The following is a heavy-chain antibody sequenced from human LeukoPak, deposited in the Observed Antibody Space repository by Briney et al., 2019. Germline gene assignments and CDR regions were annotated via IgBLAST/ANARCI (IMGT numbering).Heavy chain of an antibody. Sequence: PGGSLRLSCAASGFTFSNAWMSWVRQAPGKGLEWVGHIKSKTDGGTTDYAAPVKGRFTISRDDSKNTLYLQMNSLKTEDTAVYYCTTGIVGATTYQYYYYYYMDVWGKGTTVTVSS. CDR3: TTGIVGATTYQYYYYYYMDV. CDR1: GFTFSNAW. J-gene: IGHJ6*03. D-gene: IGHD1-26*01. CDR2: IKSKTDGGTT. V-gene: IGHV3-15*01.